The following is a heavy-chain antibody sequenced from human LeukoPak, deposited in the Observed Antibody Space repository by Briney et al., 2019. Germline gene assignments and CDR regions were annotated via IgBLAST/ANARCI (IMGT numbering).Heavy chain of an antibody. J-gene: IGHJ4*02. CDR1: GFTFSSEA. Sequence: GGSLRLSCAVSGFTFSSEAMGWVRQLPGGGLEWVSTISPAGGTTYYAESMKGRFTISRDNSKSTLYLQMNSLRVEDTAVYYCAKDRREVPAADFDYWGQGTLVTVSS. CDR3: AKDRREVPAADFDY. V-gene: IGHV3-23*01. D-gene: IGHD2-2*01. CDR2: ISPAGGTT.